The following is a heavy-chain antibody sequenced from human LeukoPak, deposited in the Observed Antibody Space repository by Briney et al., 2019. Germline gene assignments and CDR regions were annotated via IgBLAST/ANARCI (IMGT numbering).Heavy chain of an antibody. Sequence: ASVKVSCKASGYTFTGYYIHWVRQAPGQGLEWMGWINPNSGATNYAQKFQGRVTMTRDTSISTVYMELSRLTSDDTAVYYCARETTVTTNWFDPWGQRTLVTVSS. CDR2: INPNSGAT. D-gene: IGHD4-17*01. CDR3: ARETTVTTNWFDP. J-gene: IGHJ5*02. V-gene: IGHV1-2*02. CDR1: GYTFTGYY.